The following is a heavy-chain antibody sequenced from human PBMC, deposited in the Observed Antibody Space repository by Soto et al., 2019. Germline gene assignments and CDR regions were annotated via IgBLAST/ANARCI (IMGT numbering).Heavy chain of an antibody. CDR3: ARVTIFGVVSYFDY. Sequence: PGGSLRLSCAASGFTFSSYWMSWVRQAPGKGLEWVANIKQDGSEKYYVDSVKGRFTISRDNAKNSLYLQMNSLRAEDTAVYYCARVTIFGVVSYFDYWGQGTLVTVSS. J-gene: IGHJ4*02. CDR2: IKQDGSEK. CDR1: GFTFSSYW. V-gene: IGHV3-7*03. D-gene: IGHD3-3*01.